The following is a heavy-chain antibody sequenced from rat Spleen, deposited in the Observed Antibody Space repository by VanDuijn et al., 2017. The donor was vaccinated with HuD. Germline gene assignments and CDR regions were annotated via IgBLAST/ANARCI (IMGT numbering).Heavy chain of an antibody. V-gene: IGHV5-58*01. CDR2: ISPDGGST. J-gene: IGHJ4*01. CDR1: GFTFNNYW. CDR3: ARRARGGYYVMDA. Sequence: EVQLVESGGGLVQPGRSLKLSCVASGFTFNNYWMTWIRQAPGEGLEWISSISPDGGSTYYPDSVKGRFTISRDNAENTVYLQMDSLRSEDTATYYCARRARGGYYVMDAWGQGASVTVSS. D-gene: IGHD1-4*01.